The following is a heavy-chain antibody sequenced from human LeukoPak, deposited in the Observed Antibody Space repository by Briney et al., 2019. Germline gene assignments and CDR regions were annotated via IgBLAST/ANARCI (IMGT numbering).Heavy chain of an antibody. CDR3: AREYESRLPDY. CDR2: ISSSSASSPTI. D-gene: IGHD3-22*01. V-gene: IGHV3-48*04. CDR1: GFTFSDYA. J-gene: IGHJ4*02. Sequence: GGSLRLSCAASGFTFSDYAMNWVRQAPGKGLEWVSYISSSSASSPTIYYVDSVKGRFTISRDNAKDSLYLQMHRLRVEDTAVYHCAREYESRLPDYWGQGTLVTVSS.